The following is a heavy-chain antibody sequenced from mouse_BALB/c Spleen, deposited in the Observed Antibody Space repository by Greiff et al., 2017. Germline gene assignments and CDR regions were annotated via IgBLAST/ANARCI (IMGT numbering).Heavy chain of an antibody. CDR1: GFTFSSYT. J-gene: IGHJ3*01. Sequence: DVKLVESGGGLVKPGGSLKLSCAASGFTFSSYTMSWVRQTPEKRLEWVATISSGGSYTYYPDSVKGRFTISRDNAKNTLYLQMSSLKSEDTAMYYCTRDQGSSGYRWFAYWGQGTLVTVSA. D-gene: IGHD3-1*01. V-gene: IGHV5-6-4*01. CDR2: ISSGGSYT. CDR3: TRDQGSSGYRWFAY.